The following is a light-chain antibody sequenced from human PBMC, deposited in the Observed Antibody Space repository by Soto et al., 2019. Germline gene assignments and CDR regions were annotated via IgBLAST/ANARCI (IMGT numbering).Light chain of an antibody. CDR3: SSDAGSNSVI. CDR1: SSDVGGYNY. Sequence: QSVLTQPPSASGSPGQSVTISCTGTSSDVGGYNYVSWYQQHPGKAPKLMIYEVNKRPSGVPDRFSGSKSGNTASLTVSGLQAEDEADYYCSSDAGSNSVIFGGGTQLTV. V-gene: IGLV2-8*01. J-gene: IGLJ2*01. CDR2: EVN.